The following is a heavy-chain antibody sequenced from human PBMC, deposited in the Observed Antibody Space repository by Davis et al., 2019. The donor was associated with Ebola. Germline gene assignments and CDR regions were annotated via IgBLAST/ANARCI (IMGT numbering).Heavy chain of an antibody. CDR3: TTPGGQDSGYDVFDI. D-gene: IGHD5-12*01. J-gene: IGHJ3*02. Sequence: SVKVSCKASEGAFSNSALSWVRQAPGQGLEWMGGTIPIFGITTYAQKFQGRITISEDKSTLTGYMEVSSLTSEDTAIYYCTTPGGQDSGYDVFDIWGQGTMVTVSS. V-gene: IGHV1-69*10. CDR1: EGAFSNSA. CDR2: TIPIFGIT.